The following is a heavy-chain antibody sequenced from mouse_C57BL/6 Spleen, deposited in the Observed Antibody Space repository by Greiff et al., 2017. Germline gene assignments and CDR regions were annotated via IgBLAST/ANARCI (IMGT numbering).Heavy chain of an antibody. D-gene: IGHD1-1*01. Sequence: EVQLQQSGPELVKPGASVKISCKASGYTFTDYYMNWVQQGHGKSLEWIGDLNPNNGGTSYNQKFKGKATLTVDKSSRTAYMELRSLTSEDSAVYYCARRLDYYGSPFDVWGTGTTVTVSS. CDR2: LNPNNGGT. J-gene: IGHJ1*03. CDR1: GYTFTDYY. V-gene: IGHV1-26*01. CDR3: ARRLDYYGSPFDV.